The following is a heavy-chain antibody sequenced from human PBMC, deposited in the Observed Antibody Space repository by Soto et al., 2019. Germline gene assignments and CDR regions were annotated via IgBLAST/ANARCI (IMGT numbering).Heavy chain of an antibody. CDR2: IIPILGIA. J-gene: IGHJ4*02. CDR1: GGTFSSYT. CDR3: ARDLAGIAVAGTQGY. D-gene: IGHD6-19*01. V-gene: IGHV1-69*04. Sequence: SVKVSCKSSGGTFSSYTISWVRQAPGQGLEWMGRIIPILGIANYAQKFQGRVTITADKSTSTAYMELSSLRSEDTAVYYCARDLAGIAVAGTQGYWGQGTLVTVSS.